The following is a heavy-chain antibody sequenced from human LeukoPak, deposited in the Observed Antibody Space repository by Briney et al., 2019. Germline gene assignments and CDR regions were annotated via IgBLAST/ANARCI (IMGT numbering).Heavy chain of an antibody. CDR2: INYSGRI. Sequence: SETLSLTCIVSGGFISSYYWSWIRQTPGKGLEWIAFINYSGRIKYNPSLQSRVSISLDTSKNHFSLQLRSVMATDTAVYYCARLVDYDNSGDPDIFDIWGQGTIVSIS. V-gene: IGHV4-59*01. D-gene: IGHD3-22*01. CDR1: GGFISSYY. J-gene: IGHJ3*02. CDR3: ARLVDYDNSGDPDIFDI.